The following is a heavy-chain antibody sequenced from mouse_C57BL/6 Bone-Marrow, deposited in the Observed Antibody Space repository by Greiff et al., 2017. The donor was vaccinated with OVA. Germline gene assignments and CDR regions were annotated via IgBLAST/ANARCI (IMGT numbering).Heavy chain of an antibody. CDR2: INPNNGGT. V-gene: IGHV1-26*01. Sequence: EVQLQQSGPELVKPGASVKISCKASGYTFTDYYMNWVKQSHGKSLEWIGDINPNNGGTSYNQKFKGKATLTVDKSSSTAYMELRSLTSEDSAVYYCARGYDGYYPDYFDYWGQGTTLTVSS. D-gene: IGHD2-3*01. J-gene: IGHJ2*01. CDR1: GYTFTDYY. CDR3: ARGYDGYYPDYFDY.